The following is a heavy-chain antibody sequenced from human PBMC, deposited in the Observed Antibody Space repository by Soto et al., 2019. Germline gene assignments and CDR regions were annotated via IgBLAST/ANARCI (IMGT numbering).Heavy chain of an antibody. D-gene: IGHD1-7*01. CDR2: ISYDGSNK. CDR1: GFTFSSYG. V-gene: IGHV3-30*18. CDR3: AKDRYKWNYEDYFDY. Sequence: GGSLRLSCAASGFTFSSYGMHWVRQAPGKGLEWVAVISYDGSNKYYADSVKGRFTISRDNSKNTLYLQMNSLRTEDTAVYYCAKDRYKWNYEDYFDYRRQGTLVTVSS. J-gene: IGHJ4*02.